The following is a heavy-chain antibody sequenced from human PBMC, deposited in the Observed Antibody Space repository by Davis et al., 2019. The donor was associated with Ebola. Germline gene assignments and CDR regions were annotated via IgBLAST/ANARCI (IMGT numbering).Heavy chain of an antibody. V-gene: IGHV1-18*01. CDR1: RYTFTSYG. CDR3: AREKGDGYNLHWFDT. Sequence: ASVKVSCKASRYTFTSYGISWVRQAPGQGLEWMGWISAYNGNTNYAQKLQGRVTMTTDTSTSTAYMELRSLRSDDTAVYYCAREKGDGYNLHWFDTWGQGTLVTVSS. J-gene: IGHJ5*02. CDR2: ISAYNGNT. D-gene: IGHD5-24*01.